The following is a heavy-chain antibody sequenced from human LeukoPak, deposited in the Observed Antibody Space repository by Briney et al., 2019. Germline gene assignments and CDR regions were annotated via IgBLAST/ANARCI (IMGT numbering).Heavy chain of an antibody. CDR2: IKSKTDGGTT. CDR3: TTPPD. V-gene: IGHV3-15*01. J-gene: IGHJ4*02. Sequence: KTGGSLRLSCEASGITISDAWMSWVRQAPGKGLEWVGRIKSKTDGGTTDHAAPVKGRFTISRDDSKNTLYLQMNSLIIEDTAVYYCTTPPDWGQGTLVTVSS. CDR1: GITISDAW.